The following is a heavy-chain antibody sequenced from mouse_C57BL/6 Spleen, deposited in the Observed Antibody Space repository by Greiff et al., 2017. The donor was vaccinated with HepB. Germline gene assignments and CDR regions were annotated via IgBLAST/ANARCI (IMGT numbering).Heavy chain of an antibody. V-gene: IGHV1-15*01. J-gene: IGHJ2*01. CDR3: TRRGIYYYGSSQYYFDY. CDR2: IDPETGGT. D-gene: IGHD1-1*01. Sequence: QVQLKQSGAELVRPGASVTLSCKASGYTFTDYEMHWVKQTPVHGLEWIGAIDPETGGTAYNQKFKGKAILTADKSSSTAYMELRSLTSEDSAVYYCTRRGIYYYGSSQYYFDYWGQGTTLTVSS. CDR1: GYTFTDYE.